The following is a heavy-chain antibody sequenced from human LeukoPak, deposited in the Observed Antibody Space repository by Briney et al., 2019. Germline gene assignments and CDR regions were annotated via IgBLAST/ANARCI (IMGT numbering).Heavy chain of an antibody. D-gene: IGHD5-24*01. CDR1: GFTFSSYS. Sequence: GGSLRLSCAASGFTFSSYSMNWVRQAPGKGLEWVSSISSSSSYIYYADSVKGRFTISRDNAKNSLYLQMNSLRAEDKAVYYCARFGSRWDWFDPWGQGTLVTVSS. CDR2: ISSSSSYI. CDR3: ARFGSRWDWFDP. J-gene: IGHJ5*02. V-gene: IGHV3-21*01.